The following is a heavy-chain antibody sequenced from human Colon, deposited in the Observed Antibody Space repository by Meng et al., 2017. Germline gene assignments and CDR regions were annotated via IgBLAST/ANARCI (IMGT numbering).Heavy chain of an antibody. CDR3: ARERITIFGLGGTSFDI. V-gene: IGHV3-30*01. CDR1: GSTSSSYA. J-gene: IGHJ3*02. Sequence: GESLRLSCAVSGSTSSSYAMHWVRQAPGKGVEWVAVISYDGSNKYYADSVKGRFTISRDNSKNTMYLQMNSLRAEDTAVYYCARERITIFGLGGTSFDIWGQGTMVTVSS. CDR2: ISYDGSNK. D-gene: IGHD3-3*01.